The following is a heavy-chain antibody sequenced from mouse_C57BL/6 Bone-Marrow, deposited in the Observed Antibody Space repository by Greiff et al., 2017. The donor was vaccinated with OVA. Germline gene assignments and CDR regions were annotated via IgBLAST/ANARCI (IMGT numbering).Heavy chain of an antibody. V-gene: IGHV1-19*01. CDR1: GYTFTDYY. J-gene: IGHJ4*01. D-gene: IGHD3-2*02. Sequence: VQLQQSGPVLVKPGASVKMSCKASGYTFTDYYMNWVKQSHGKSLEWIGVINPYNGGTSYNQKFKGKATLTVDKSSSTAYMELNSLTSEDSAVYYCARGRAQATVDYAMDYWGQGTSVTVSS. CDR2: INPYNGGT. CDR3: ARGRAQATVDYAMDY.